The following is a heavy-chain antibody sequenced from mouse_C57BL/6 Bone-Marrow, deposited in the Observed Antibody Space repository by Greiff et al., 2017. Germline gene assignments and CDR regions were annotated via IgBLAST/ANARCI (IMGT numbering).Heavy chain of an antibody. CDR2: IYWDDDK. Sequence: QVTLKVSGPGILQSSQTLSLTCSFSGFSLSTSGMGVSWIRQPSGKGLEWLAHIYWDDDKRYNPSLKSRLTISKDTSRNQVFLKITTVYTADTATYSCARGPTGSCGYFDYWGQGTTLTVSS. CDR3: ARGPTGSCGYFDY. D-gene: IGHD4-1*01. V-gene: IGHV8-12*01. CDR1: GFSLSTSGMG. J-gene: IGHJ2*01.